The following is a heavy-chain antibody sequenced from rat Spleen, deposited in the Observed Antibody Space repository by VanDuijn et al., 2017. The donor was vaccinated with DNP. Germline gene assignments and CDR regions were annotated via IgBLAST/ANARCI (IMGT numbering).Heavy chain of an antibody. CDR1: GYSITSNY. V-gene: IGHV3-1*01. J-gene: IGHJ4*01. CDR3: ARLRLEWEVRAMDA. D-gene: IGHD1-1*01. CDR2: LGNGVST. Sequence: EVQLQESGPGLVKPSQSLSLTCSVTGYSITSNYWGWIRKFTGSEMEWIGQLGNGVSTRYNPSLKSRISITSDTSKNQFFLQLNSLTTEDTATYYCARLRLEWEVRAMDAWGQGTSVTVSS.